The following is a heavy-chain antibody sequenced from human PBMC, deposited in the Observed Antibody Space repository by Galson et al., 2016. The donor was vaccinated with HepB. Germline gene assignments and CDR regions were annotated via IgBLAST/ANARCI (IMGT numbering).Heavy chain of an antibody. V-gene: IGHV1-69*13. Sequence: SVKVSCKASGGTFSSNAINWVRQAPGQGLEWMGRITPIFGTAKYAQKFQGRVTITADESTTTAYMALSSLRSDDTAVYYCARDREEFSWDDYINPLPLDPWGQGTLVTVSS. CDR3: ARDREEFSWDDYINPLPLDP. CDR2: ITPIFGTA. CDR1: GGTFSSNA. D-gene: IGHD5-12*01. J-gene: IGHJ5*02.